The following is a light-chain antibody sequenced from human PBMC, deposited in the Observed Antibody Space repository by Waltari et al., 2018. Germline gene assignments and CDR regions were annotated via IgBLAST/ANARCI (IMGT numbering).Light chain of an antibody. V-gene: IGLV1-40*01. CDR1: RSNIGAGYD. Sequence: QSVLTQPPSLSGAPGQRVTISCTGRRSNIGAGYDIHWYQHLPGTAPKLLISANTNRPSGVPDRFSASKSGTSASLVITGLQAEDEADYYCQSYDTSLNVVFGGGTKLTVL. CDR3: QSYDTSLNVV. CDR2: ANT. J-gene: IGLJ2*01.